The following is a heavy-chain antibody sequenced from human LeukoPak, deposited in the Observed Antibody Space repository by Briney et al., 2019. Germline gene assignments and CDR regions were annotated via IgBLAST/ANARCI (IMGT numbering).Heavy chain of an antibody. CDR3: ASSQTEWLRYA. V-gene: IGHV3-30-3*01. CDR2: ISSDGSNK. J-gene: IGHJ5*02. D-gene: IGHD5-12*01. Sequence: PGRSLRLSCAASGFTFSRYTIHWVRQAPDKGLEWVAVISSDGSNKYYADSVKGRFTISRDNSKNTLYLQMNSLRSEDTAVYYCASSQTEWLRYAWGQGILVTVSS. CDR1: GFTFSRYT.